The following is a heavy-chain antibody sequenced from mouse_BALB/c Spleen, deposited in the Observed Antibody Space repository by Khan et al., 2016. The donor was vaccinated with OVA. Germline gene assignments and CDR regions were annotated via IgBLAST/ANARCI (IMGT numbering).Heavy chain of an antibody. CDR3: ARRGGTAPFAY. D-gene: IGHD1-2*01. CDR2: ISDLAYTI. V-gene: IGHV5-15*02. J-gene: IGHJ3*01. CDR1: GFTFSDYG. Sequence: EVELVESGGGLVQPGGSRKLSCAASGFTFSDYGMAWVRQAPGKGPEWVAFISDLAYTIYYADTVTGRFTISRENAKNTLYLEMSSLRSEDTAIYCCARRGGTAPFAYWGLGTLVTVSA.